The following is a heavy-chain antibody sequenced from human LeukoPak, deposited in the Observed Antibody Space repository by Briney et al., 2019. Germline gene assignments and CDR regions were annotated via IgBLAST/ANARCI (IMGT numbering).Heavy chain of an antibody. Sequence: SETLSLTCTVSGGSISSYYWSWIRQPPGKGLEWIGYISHSGSTNYNPSLKSRVTISVDTSKNQFSLKLSSVTAADTAVYYCARTASSSLMRKRNWFDPWGQGTLVTVSS. CDR3: ARTASSSLMRKRNWFDP. CDR1: GGSISSYY. CDR2: ISHSGST. J-gene: IGHJ5*02. D-gene: IGHD6-6*01. V-gene: IGHV4-59*12.